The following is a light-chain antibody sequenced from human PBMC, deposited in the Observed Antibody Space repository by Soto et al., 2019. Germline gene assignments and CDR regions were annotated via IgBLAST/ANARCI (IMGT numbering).Light chain of an antibody. CDR3: YSYAGSSTYV. V-gene: IGLV2-23*02. CDR1: SSDVGTYNL. J-gene: IGLJ1*01. CDR2: EVN. Sequence: QSALTQPASVSGSLGQSLTISCTGTSSDVGTYNLVSWYQQLPDKAPKLIIHEVNKRPSGGSTRFSGSTSGNTASLTISGLQAEDDADYHCYSYAGSSTYVFGNGTKLTVL.